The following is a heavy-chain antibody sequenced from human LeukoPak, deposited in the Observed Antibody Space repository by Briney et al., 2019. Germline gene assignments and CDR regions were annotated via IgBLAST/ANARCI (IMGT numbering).Heavy chain of an antibody. CDR2: ISGSGGST. CDR3: AKNLEYYDYVWGSYRDDYYYYGMDV. V-gene: IGHV3-23*01. Sequence: GGSLRLSCAASGFTFSSYAMSWVRQAPGKGLEWVSAISGSGGSTYYADSVKGRFTISRDNSKNTLYLQMNSLRAEDTAVYYCAKNLEYYDYVWGSYRDDYYYYGMDVWGQGTTVTVSS. J-gene: IGHJ6*02. D-gene: IGHD3-16*02. CDR1: GFTFSSYA.